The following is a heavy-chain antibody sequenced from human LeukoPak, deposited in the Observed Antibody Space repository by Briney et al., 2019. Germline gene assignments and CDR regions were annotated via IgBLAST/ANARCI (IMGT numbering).Heavy chain of an antibody. CDR3: ANAGGVSRPHDF. Sequence: GGSLRLSSAASGLTFSSYAMSWVRQAPGKGPEWVSAISGNGISTSYADAVKGRFAISRDNSKNTLSLQMNSLRAEDTAVYYCANAGGVSRPHDFWGQGTLVTVSS. D-gene: IGHD2-8*02. J-gene: IGHJ4*02. CDR1: GLTFSSYA. CDR2: ISGNGIST. V-gene: IGHV3-23*01.